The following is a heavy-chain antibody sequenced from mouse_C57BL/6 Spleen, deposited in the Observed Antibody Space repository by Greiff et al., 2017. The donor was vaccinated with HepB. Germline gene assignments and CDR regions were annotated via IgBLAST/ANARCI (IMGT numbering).Heavy chain of an antibody. Sequence: EVKVEESGGGLVQPGGSMKLSCVASGFTFSNYWMNWVRQSPEKGLEWVAQIRLKSDNYATHYADSVKGRFTISRDDSKSSVYLQMNNLRAEDTGIDYCPYDYDGLFDYWGQGTTLTVSS. CDR2: IRLKSDNYAT. J-gene: IGHJ2*01. CDR1: GFTFSNYW. CDR3: PYDYDGLFDY. D-gene: IGHD2-4*01. V-gene: IGHV6-3*01.